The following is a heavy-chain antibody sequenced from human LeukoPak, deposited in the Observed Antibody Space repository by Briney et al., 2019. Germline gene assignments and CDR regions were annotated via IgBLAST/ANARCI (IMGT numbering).Heavy chain of an antibody. Sequence: GGSLRLSCAASGFTFSSYSMNWVRQAPGKGLEWVSYISSSSSTIYYADSVKGRFTISRDNAKNSLYLQMNSLRAEDTAVYYCARDASSGEFDYWGQGTLLTVSS. J-gene: IGHJ4*02. CDR3: ARDASSGEFDY. D-gene: IGHD3-22*01. V-gene: IGHV3-48*01. CDR1: GFTFSSYS. CDR2: ISSSSSTI.